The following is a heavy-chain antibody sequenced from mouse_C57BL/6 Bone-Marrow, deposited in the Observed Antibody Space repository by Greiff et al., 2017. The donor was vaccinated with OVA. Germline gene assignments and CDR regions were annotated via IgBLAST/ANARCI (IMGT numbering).Heavy chain of an antibody. CDR3: AGGELYWYFDV. J-gene: IGHJ1*03. V-gene: IGHV1-12*01. CDR1: GYTFTSYN. CDR2: IYPGNGDT. Sequence: SGAELVRPGASVKMSCKASGYTFTSYNMHWVKQTPRQGLEWIGAIYPGNGDTSYNQKFKGKATLTVDKSSSTAYMQLSSLTSKDSAVYFCAGGELYWYFDVWGTGTTVTVSA.